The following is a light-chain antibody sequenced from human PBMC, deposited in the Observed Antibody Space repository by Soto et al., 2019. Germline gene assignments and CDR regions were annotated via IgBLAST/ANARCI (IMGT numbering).Light chain of an antibody. CDR1: SSNIGNNY. CDR3: GPWDSSLSAGV. J-gene: IGLJ1*01. Sequence: QSALTQPPSVSAAPGQKVTISCSGSSSNIGNNYVSWYQQLPGTAPKLLIYENNKRPSGIPDRFSGSKSGTSATLGITGLQTGDEADYYCGPWDSSLSAGVFGTGTKVTVL. CDR2: ENN. V-gene: IGLV1-51*02.